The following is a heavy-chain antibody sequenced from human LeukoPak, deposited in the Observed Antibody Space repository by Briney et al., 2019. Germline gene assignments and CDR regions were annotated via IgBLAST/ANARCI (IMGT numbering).Heavy chain of an antibody. V-gene: IGHV1-18*01. CDR3: ATTIFGDYYYMDV. CDR1: GYTFTSYG. J-gene: IGHJ6*03. D-gene: IGHD3-3*01. CDR2: ISAYNGNT. Sequence: ASVKVXCKASGYTFTSYGISWVRQAPGQGLEWMGWISAYNGNTNYAQKLQGRVTMTTDTPTSTAYMELRSLRSDDTAVYYCATTIFGDYYYMDVWGKGTTVTVSS.